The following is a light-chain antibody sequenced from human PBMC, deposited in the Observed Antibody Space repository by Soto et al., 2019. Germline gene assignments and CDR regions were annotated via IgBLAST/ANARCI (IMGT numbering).Light chain of an antibody. CDR3: QEYKNDYGT. J-gene: IGKJ1*01. CDR1: QSIDTW. V-gene: IGKV1-5*03. CDR2: KAS. Sequence: DIQMTQSPATLAASVGDRVSLTCRASQSIDTWLAWYQKKPGKAPNLLIYKASRLESGVPSRFSGSGSGTEFTLTISSLQPEDFGSYYCQEYKNDYGTFGQGTKVDIK.